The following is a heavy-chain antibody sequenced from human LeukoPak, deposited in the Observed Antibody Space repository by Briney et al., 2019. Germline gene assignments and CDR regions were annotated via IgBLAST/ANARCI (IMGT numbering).Heavy chain of an antibody. J-gene: IGHJ2*01. CDR2: IGDGGGST. V-gene: IGHV3-23*01. D-gene: IGHD5-24*01. CDR1: GFTVGSYD. CDR3: AKTIPYWYFDL. Sequence: GGSLRLSCAASGFTVGSYDMTWVRQAPAKGLQWVSSIGDGGGSTYADSVKGRFTISRDNSKNTLYLQMNSLRAEDTAIYYCAKTIPYWYFDLWGRGALVSVSS.